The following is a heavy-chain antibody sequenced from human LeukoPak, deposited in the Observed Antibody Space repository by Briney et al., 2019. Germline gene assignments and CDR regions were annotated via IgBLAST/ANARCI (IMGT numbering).Heavy chain of an antibody. D-gene: IGHD3-16*01. CDR3: TSDPPGDRNLFDY. Sequence: GGSLRLSCAASGFTFNKAWMNWVRRAPGKGLEWVGRIKSKPAGGATDYAAPVKGRFTISRDDSKNTVYLQMNSLKTEDTAVYYCTSDPPGDRNLFDYWGQGTLVTVSS. CDR2: IKSKPAGGAT. V-gene: IGHV3-15*01. J-gene: IGHJ4*02. CDR1: GFTFNKAW.